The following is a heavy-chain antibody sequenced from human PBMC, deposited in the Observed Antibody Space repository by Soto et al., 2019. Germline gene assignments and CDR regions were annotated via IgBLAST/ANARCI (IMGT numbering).Heavy chain of an antibody. D-gene: IGHD3-22*01. CDR3: ARGEGSYYDSSGFTY. V-gene: IGHV4-30-4*01. CDR2: IYYSGST. Sequence: QVQLQESGPGLVKPSQTLSLTCTVSGGSISSGDYYWSWIRQPPGQGLEWIGYIYYSGSTYYNPSLKSRVTISVDTSKNQFSLKLSSVTAAETAVYYCARGEGSYYDSSGFTYWGQGTLVTVSS. J-gene: IGHJ4*02. CDR1: GGSISSGDYY.